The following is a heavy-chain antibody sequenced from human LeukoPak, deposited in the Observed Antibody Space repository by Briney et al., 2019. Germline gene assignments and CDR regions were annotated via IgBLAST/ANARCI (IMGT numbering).Heavy chain of an antibody. D-gene: IGHD2-15*01. CDR1: GGSISSSSYY. V-gene: IGHV4-39*07. Sequence: SETLSLTCTVSGGSISSSSYYWGWIRQPPGKGLEWIGEIYHSGSTNYNPSLKSRVTISLDKSKNQFSLKLSSVTAADTAVYYCARGTIVAWQLPPQYYFNYWGQGTLVTVSS. J-gene: IGHJ4*02. CDR2: IYHSGST. CDR3: ARGTIVAWQLPPQYYFNY.